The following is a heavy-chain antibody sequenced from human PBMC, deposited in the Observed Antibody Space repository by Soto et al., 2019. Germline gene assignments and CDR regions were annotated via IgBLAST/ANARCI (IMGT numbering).Heavy chain of an antibody. J-gene: IGHJ4*02. CDR3: ARDEEDANLMIVVLPGDD. CDR1: GYRFSRYG. V-gene: IGHV1-18*01. Sequence: QVQLVQSGGEVKKPGASVKVSCKTSGYRFSRYGINWVRHAPGQGLEWMGWISTYNGNTQYAQKFQGRVIMTIDTSTNTTYLELRSRRSDDTAVYYCARDEEDANLMIVVLPGDDWCQGTLVSVSS. CDR2: ISTYNGNT. D-gene: IGHD3-22*01.